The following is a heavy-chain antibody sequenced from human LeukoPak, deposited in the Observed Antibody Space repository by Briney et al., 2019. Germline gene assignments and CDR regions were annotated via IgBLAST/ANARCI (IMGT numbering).Heavy chain of an antibody. J-gene: IGHJ4*02. Sequence: PSETLSLTCAVYGGSFSGYYWSWIRQPPGKGLEWIGEINHSGSTNYNPSLKSRVTISVDTSNNQFSLKLSSVTAADTAVYYCARNSLGFYYDSSGYNPLWDWGQGTLVTVSS. V-gene: IGHV4-34*01. CDR3: ARNSLGFYYDSSGYNPLWD. CDR2: INHSGST. CDR1: GGSFSGYY. D-gene: IGHD3-22*01.